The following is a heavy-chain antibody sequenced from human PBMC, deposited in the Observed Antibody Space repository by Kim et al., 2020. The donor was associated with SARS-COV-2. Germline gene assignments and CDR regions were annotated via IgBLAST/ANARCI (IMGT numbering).Heavy chain of an antibody. J-gene: IGHJ5*02. CDR2: ISSSSSYI. V-gene: IGHV3-21*01. Sequence: GGSLRLSCAASGFTFSSYSMNWVRQAPGKGLEWVSSISSSSSYIYYADSVKGRFTISRDNAKNSLYLQMNSLRAEDTAVYYCARYLIVPSIAEDNWFDPWGQGTLVTVSS. CDR1: GFTFSSYS. D-gene: IGHD6-6*01. CDR3: ARYLIVPSIAEDNWFDP.